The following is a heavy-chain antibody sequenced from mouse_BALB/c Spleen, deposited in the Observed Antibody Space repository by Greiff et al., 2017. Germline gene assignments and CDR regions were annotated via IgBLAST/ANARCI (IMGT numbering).Heavy chain of an antibody. J-gene: IGHJ3*01. CDR2: IRLKSNNYAT. Sequence: EVQLLESGGGLVQPGGSMKLSCVASGFTFSNYWMNWVRQSPEKGLEWVGEIRLKSNNYATHYAVSVKGRFTISRDASKSSVYLQMNNLRAEDTGFYYCTRSGRYDPWFAYWGQGTLVTVSA. V-gene: IGHV6-6*02. D-gene: IGHD2-14*01. CDR3: TRSGRYDPWFAY. CDR1: GFTFSNYW.